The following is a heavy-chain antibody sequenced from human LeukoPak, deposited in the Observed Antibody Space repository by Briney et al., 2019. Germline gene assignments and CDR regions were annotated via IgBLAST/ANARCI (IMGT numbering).Heavy chain of an antibody. V-gene: IGHV5-51*01. CDR2: IYPGDSDT. CDR1: GYRFTSYW. D-gene: IGHD6-19*01. J-gene: IGHJ4*02. CDR3: ARLSDSGWYGAY. Sequence: GESLKISCNASGYRFTSYWIGWVRQMPGKGLEWMGIIYPGDSDTRYSPSFQGQVTISADKSINTAYLQWSSLKASDTAMYYCARLSDSGWYGAYWGQGTLVTVSS.